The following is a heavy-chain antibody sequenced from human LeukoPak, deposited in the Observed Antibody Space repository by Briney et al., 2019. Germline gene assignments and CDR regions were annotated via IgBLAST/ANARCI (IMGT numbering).Heavy chain of an antibody. D-gene: IGHD6-13*01. CDR1: GGSISSGGYY. CDR3: ARERGLGSSWANWFDP. CDR2: IYYSGST. V-gene: IGHV4-31*03. J-gene: IGHJ5*02. Sequence: PSQTLSLTCTVSGGSISSGGYYWSWIRQHPGTGLEWSGYIYYSGSTYYNPSLKSRVTISVDTSKNQFSLKLSSVTAADTAVYYCARERGLGSSWANWFDPWGQGTLVTVSS.